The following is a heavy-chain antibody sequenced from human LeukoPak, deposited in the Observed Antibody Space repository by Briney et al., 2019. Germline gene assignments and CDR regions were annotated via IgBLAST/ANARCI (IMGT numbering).Heavy chain of an antibody. D-gene: IGHD6-6*01. CDR2: IYYSGST. J-gene: IGHJ5*02. CDR1: GGSISSGGYY. CDR3: ARHRRALRKGEYSSSPYNWFDP. V-gene: IGHV4-39*01. Sequence: SETLSLTCTVSGGSISSGGYYWSWIRQHPGKGLEWIGYIYYSGSTYYNPSLKSRVTISVDTSKNQFSLKLSSVTAADTAVYYCARHRRALRKGEYSSSPYNWFDPWGQGTLVTVSS.